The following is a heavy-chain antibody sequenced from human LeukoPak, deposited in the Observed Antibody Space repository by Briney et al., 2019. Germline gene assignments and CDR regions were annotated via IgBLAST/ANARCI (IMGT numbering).Heavy chain of an antibody. CDR1: GFTFSSYA. J-gene: IGHJ6*02. Sequence: GGSLRLSCAASGFTFSSYAMHWVRQAPGKGLEWVAVISYDGSNKYYADSVKGRFTISRDNSKNTLYLQMNSLRAEDTAVYYCARSPRVGAIHYYYYGMDVWGQGTTVTVSS. V-gene: IGHV3-30*04. D-gene: IGHD1-26*01. CDR3: ARSPRVGAIHYYYYGMDV. CDR2: ISYDGSNK.